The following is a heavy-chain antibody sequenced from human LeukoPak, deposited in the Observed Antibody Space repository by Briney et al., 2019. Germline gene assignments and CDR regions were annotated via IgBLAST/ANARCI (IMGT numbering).Heavy chain of an antibody. J-gene: IGHJ3*02. D-gene: IGHD4-17*01. CDR3: AKVIDYGALDACDI. CDR1: GFSFHSYA. CDR2: IRGSSVST. Sequence: GGSLRLSCTASGFSFHSYAMTWVRQSPGEGLEWVAGIRGSSVSTLYADSVKGRFTISRDNSKNTLFLQLNSLRPEDTAIYYCAKVIDYGALDACDIWGRGTMVTVSS. V-gene: IGHV3-23*01.